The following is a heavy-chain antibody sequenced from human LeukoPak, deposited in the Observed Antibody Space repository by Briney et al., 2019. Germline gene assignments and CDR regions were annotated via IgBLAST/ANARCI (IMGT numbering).Heavy chain of an antibody. CDR2: IYYSGST. CDR1: GGSISSYY. J-gene: IGHJ4*02. CDR3: ARQRYCSGGSCYSLFVDY. D-gene: IGHD2-15*01. V-gene: IGHV4-59*08. Sequence: TSETLSLTCTVSGGSISSYYWSWIRQPPGKGLEWIGYIYYSGSTNYNPSLKSRVTISVDTSKNQFSLKLSSVTAADTAVYYCARQRYCSGGSCYSLFVDYWGQGTLVTVSS.